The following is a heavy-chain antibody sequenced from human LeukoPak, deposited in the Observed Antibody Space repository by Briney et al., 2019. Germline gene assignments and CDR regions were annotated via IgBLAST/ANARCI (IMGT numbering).Heavy chain of an antibody. CDR2: IYHSGST. J-gene: IGHJ4*02. CDR3: ARGGRGSPHPNFDY. D-gene: IGHD3-10*01. Sequence: PSETLSLTCAVSGGSISSSNWWSWVRQPPGKGLEWIGEIYHSGSTNYNPSLKSRVTISVDKSKNQFSLKLSSVTAADTAVYYCARGGRGSPHPNFDYWGQGTLVTVSS. V-gene: IGHV4-4*02. CDR1: GGSISSSNW.